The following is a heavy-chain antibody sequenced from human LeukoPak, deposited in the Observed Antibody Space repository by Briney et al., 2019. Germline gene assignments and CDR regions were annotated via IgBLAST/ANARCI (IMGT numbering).Heavy chain of an antibody. D-gene: IGHD2-15*01. Sequence: GGSLRLSCAASGFTFSSYWMSWVRQAPGKGLEWVANIKQDGNEKYYVDSVKGRFTISRDNAKNSLYLQMNSLRAEDTAVYYCARDGVYCSGGSCRRLDYWGQGTLVTVSS. V-gene: IGHV3-7*01. CDR3: ARDGVYCSGGSCRRLDY. CDR1: GFTFSSYW. J-gene: IGHJ4*02. CDR2: IKQDGNEK.